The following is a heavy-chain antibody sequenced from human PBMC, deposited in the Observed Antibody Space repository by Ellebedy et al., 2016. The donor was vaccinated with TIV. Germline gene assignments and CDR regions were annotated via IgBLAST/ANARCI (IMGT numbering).Heavy chain of an antibody. CDR1: GFTVSKYW. V-gene: IGHV3-74*01. CDR2: ISTDGSST. CDR3: TRAGVLPTSYYGMDV. J-gene: IGHJ6*02. D-gene: IGHD3-10*01. Sequence: GGSLRLSCEGSGFTVSKYWMHWVRQAPGKGLVWVSRISTDGSSTIYADSVKGRFTISRDNAKNTLYLQMNSLRVEDTALYYCTRAGVLPTSYYGMDVWGQGTTVTVSS.